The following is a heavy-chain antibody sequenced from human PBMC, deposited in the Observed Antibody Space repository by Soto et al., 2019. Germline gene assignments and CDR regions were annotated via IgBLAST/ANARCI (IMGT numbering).Heavy chain of an antibody. D-gene: IGHD2-2*01. Sequence: GASVKVSCKASGGTFSSYAISWVRQAPGQGLEWMGGIIPIFGTANYAQKFQGRVTITADESTSTAYMELSSLRSEDTAVYYCARQYCSSTSCSNNYYYYGMDVWGQGTTVTVS. CDR2: IIPIFGTA. CDR3: ARQYCSSTSCSNNYYYYGMDV. CDR1: GGTFSSYA. J-gene: IGHJ6*02. V-gene: IGHV1-69*13.